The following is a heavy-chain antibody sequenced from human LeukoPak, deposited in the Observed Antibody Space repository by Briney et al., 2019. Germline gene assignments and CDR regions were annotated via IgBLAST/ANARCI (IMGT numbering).Heavy chain of an antibody. J-gene: IGHJ5*02. CDR1: GGSISSGSYY. D-gene: IGHD1-26*01. CDR3: ARVDSGSYWFGP. CDR2: IYTSGST. V-gene: IGHV4-61*02. Sequence: QVQLQESGPGLVKPSQTLSLTCTVSGGSISSGSYYWSWIRQPAGTGLEWIGRIYTSGSTNYNPSLKSRVTISVDTSKNQFSLKLSSVTAADTAVYYCARVDSGSYWFGPWGQGTLVTVSS.